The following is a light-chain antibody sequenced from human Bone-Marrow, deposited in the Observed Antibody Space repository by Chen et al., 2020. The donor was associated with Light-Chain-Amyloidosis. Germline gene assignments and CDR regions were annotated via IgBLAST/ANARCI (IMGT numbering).Light chain of an antibody. V-gene: IGLV2-11*01. CDR3: CSYAGRSWV. J-gene: IGLJ3*02. CDR2: DVR. Sequence: QSALTPPRSVSWSPVPVITISCTGTSSDVGGYNYVSWYQQPPGKAPKLMIYDVRKRPSGVPDRFSGSKSGNTASLTISGLQAEDEADYFCCSYAGRSWVFGGGTKLTVL. CDR1: SSDVGGYNY.